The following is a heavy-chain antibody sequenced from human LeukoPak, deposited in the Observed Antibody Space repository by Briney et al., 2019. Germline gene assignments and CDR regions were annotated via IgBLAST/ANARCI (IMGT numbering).Heavy chain of an antibody. Sequence: PGGSLRLSCAPSGFTVSSNYMSWVRHAPGKGLEWVSVIYSGGSTYYADSVKGRFTISRDNSKNTLYLQMNSLRAEDTAVYYCARDRDYGDWYFDYWGQGTLVTVSS. J-gene: IGHJ4*02. CDR2: IYSGGST. CDR1: GFTVSSNY. D-gene: IGHD4-17*01. CDR3: ARDRDYGDWYFDY. V-gene: IGHV3-53*01.